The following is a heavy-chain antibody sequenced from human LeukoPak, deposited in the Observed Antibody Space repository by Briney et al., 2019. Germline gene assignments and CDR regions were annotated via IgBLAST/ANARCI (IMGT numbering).Heavy chain of an antibody. CDR3: ARAVGPFDY. J-gene: IGHJ4*02. Sequence: GGSLRLSCAASGFAFSTYGMHWVRQAPGKGLEWVAVIWFDGSNKYYSDSVKGRFTISRDNSKSTLYLQMNSLRAEDAAVYYCARAVGPFDYWGQGTLVTVSS. CDR1: GFAFSTYG. D-gene: IGHD3-16*01. V-gene: IGHV3-33*01. CDR2: IWFDGSNK.